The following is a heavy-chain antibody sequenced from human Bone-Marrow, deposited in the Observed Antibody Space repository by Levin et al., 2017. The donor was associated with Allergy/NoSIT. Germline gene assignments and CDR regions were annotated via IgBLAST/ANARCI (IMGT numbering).Heavy chain of an antibody. CDR1: GFTFSTYW. CDR3: GTNGDYRFDS. CDR2: IKEDGNER. Sequence: PGGSLRLSCAASGFTFSTYWMNWVRQAPGKGLEWVASIKEDGNERYYVDSVKGRFTISRDNAKNSLYLQMNSLRAEDTAVYYCGTNGDYRFDSWGQGTLVTVSS. D-gene: IGHD2-8*01. J-gene: IGHJ4*02. V-gene: IGHV3-7*01.